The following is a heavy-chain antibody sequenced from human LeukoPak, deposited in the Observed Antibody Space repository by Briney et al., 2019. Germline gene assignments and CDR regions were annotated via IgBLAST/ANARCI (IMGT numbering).Heavy chain of an antibody. Sequence: ASVTVSFKASGYTFTCYYLHWVRQAPGQGLEWVGWINPNSGCTNYAQKLQGRVTMTRDTSISTAYMELSRLRSDDTAVYYCASDRRYSGSYPYYFDYWGQGTLVTVSS. CDR2: INPNSGCT. J-gene: IGHJ4*02. CDR1: GYTFTCYY. D-gene: IGHD1-26*01. V-gene: IGHV1-2*02. CDR3: ASDRRYSGSYPYYFDY.